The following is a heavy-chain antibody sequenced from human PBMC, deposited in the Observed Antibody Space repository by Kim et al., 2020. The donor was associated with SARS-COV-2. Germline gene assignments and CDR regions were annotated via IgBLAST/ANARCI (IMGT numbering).Heavy chain of an antibody. V-gene: IGHV3-30*01. CDR2: NK. CDR3: AREKIAFDY. J-gene: IGHJ4*02. Sequence: NKYYADSVKGRFTISRDNSKNTLYLQMNSLRAEDTAVYYCAREKIAFDYWGQGTLVTVSS. D-gene: IGHD6-13*01.